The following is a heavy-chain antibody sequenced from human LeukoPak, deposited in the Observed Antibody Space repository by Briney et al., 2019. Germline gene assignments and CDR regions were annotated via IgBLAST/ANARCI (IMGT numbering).Heavy chain of an antibody. D-gene: IGHD3-22*01. J-gene: IGHJ4*02. CDR2: ISSSSSYI. CDR1: EFTFSSYS. CDR3: ARERSTMIVVVINSYSDY. Sequence: GGSLRLSCAASEFTFSSYSMNWVRQAPGKGLEWVSSISSSSSYIYYADSVKGRFTISRDNAKNSLYLQMNSLRAEDTAVYYCARERSTMIVVVINSYSDYWGQGTLVTVSS. V-gene: IGHV3-21*01.